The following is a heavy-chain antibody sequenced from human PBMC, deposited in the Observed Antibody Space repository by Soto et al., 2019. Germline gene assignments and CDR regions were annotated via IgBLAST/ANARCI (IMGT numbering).Heavy chain of an antibody. V-gene: IGHV4-30-4*01. CDR3: ARGRYCLTGRCFPNWFDS. CDR2: IYKSATT. J-gene: IGHJ5*01. CDR1: GDSISTVDYF. Sequence: SETLSLTCSVSGDSISTVDYFWAWIRQPPGQAPEYIGYIYKSATTYYNPSFESRVAISLDTSKSQFSLNVTSVTAADTAVYFCARGRYCLTGRCFPNWFDSWGQGTLVTVSS. D-gene: IGHD2-15*01.